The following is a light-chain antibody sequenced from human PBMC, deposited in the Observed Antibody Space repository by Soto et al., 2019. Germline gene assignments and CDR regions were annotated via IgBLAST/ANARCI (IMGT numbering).Light chain of an antibody. J-gene: IGLJ1*01. V-gene: IGLV1-44*01. CDR1: SSNIGSNT. CDR2: ANN. CDR3: AAWDDSLNGYV. Sequence: QSALTQPPSASGTPGQRVTISCSGSSSNIGSNTVNWYQQLPGTAPKLLIHANNQRPSGVPDRFSGSKSGTSASLAISWLQSEEADYYCAAWDDSLNGYVFGPGTKVTVL.